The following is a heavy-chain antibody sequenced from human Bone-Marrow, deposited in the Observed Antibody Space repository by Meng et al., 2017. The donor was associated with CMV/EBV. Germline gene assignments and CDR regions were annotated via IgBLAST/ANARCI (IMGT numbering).Heavy chain of an antibody. Sequence: SVKVSCKASGDTFISHTISWVRQAPRQGLEWMGRIISILGVANSAQKFQGRVTITADKSTNTAYMELSSLRSEDTAVYYCATDGGYCSSTSCYGYGKEHYYYYGMDVWGQGTTVTGSS. CDR3: ATDGGYCSSTSCYGYGKEHYYYYGMDV. D-gene: IGHD2-2*01. J-gene: IGHJ6*02. V-gene: IGHV1-69*04. CDR2: IISILGVA. CDR1: GDTFISHT.